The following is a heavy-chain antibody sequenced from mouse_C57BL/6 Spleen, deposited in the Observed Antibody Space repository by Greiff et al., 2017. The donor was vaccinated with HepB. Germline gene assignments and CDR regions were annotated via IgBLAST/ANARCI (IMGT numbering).Heavy chain of an antibody. CDR2: IHPNSGST. D-gene: IGHD1-1*01. CDR1: GYTFTSYW. Sequence: QVQLQQPGAELVKPGASVKLSCKASGYTFTSYWMHWVKQRPGQGLEWIGMIHPNSGSTNYNEKFKSKATLTVDKSSSTAYMQLSSLTSEDSAVYYCACITTVVAGDYWGQGTTLTVSS. V-gene: IGHV1-64*01. J-gene: IGHJ2*01. CDR3: ACITTVVAGDY.